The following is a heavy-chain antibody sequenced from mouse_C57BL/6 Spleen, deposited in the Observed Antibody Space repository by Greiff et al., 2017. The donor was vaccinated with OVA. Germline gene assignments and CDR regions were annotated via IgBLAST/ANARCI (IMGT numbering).Heavy chain of an antibody. D-gene: IGHD4-1*01. Sequence: EVHLVESGGGLVKPGGSLKLSCAASGFTFSSYAMSWVRQTPEKRLEWVATISDGGSYTYYPDNVKGRFTISRDNAKNNLYLQMSHLKSEDTAMYYCARDRTGTREEFAYWGQGTLVTVSA. J-gene: IGHJ3*01. CDR1: GFTFSSYA. V-gene: IGHV5-4*01. CDR3: ARDRTGTREEFAY. CDR2: ISDGGSYT.